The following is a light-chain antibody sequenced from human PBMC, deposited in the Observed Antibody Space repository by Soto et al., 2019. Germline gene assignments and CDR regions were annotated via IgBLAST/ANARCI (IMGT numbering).Light chain of an antibody. CDR1: SSDVGGYNY. J-gene: IGLJ1*01. CDR2: DVS. Sequence: QSALTQPASVSGSPGQSITISCTGTSSDVGGYNYVSWYQQHPGKAPKLMIYDVSNRPSGVSNRFSGSKSGNTASLTISGLQAEDEADYYCSSYTSSSGPYVFGTGTKLTVL. V-gene: IGLV2-14*01. CDR3: SSYTSSSGPYV.